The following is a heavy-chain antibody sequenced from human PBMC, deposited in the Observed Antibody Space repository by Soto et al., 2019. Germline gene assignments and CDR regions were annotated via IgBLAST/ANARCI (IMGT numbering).Heavy chain of an antibody. CDR3: ARVPMGLEVRGGMDV. Sequence: QVQLVQSGAEVRKPGSSVKVSCKASGGTFSNFVLSWVRQAPGQGLEWMGGIIPSFTRTNYAQKFQGRVTIAADESTPSAYMELSGLTSEDTALYFCARVPMGLEVRGGMDVWGQGTTVIVSS. J-gene: IGHJ6*02. CDR2: IIPSFTRT. V-gene: IGHV1-69*01. D-gene: IGHD3-16*01. CDR1: GGTFSNFV.